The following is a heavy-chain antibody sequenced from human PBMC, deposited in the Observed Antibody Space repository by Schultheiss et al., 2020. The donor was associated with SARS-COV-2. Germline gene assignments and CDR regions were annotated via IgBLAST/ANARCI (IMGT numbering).Heavy chain of an antibody. Sequence: SVKVSCKASGGTFSSYAISWVRQAPGQGLEWMGGIIPIFGTANYAQKFQGRVTITADESTSTAYMELSSLRSEDTAVYYCARDGGSENYHNRWLDPWGQGTLVTVSS. CDR3: ARDGGSENYHNRWLDP. CDR2: IIPIFGTA. CDR1: GGTFSSYA. V-gene: IGHV1-69*13. D-gene: IGHD3-10*01. J-gene: IGHJ5*02.